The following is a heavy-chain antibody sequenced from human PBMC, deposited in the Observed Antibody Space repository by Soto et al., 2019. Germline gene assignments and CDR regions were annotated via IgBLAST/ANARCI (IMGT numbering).Heavy chain of an antibody. D-gene: IGHD6-13*01. CDR3: ARGGIAAAGPRQELYNWFDP. J-gene: IGHJ5*02. V-gene: IGHV1-69*13. CDR2: IIPIFGTA. Sequence: PGPSVKVSCKASGGTFSSYAISWVRQAPGQGLEWMGGIIPIFGTANYAQKFQGRVTITADESTSTAYMELSSLRSEDTAVYYCARGGIAAAGPRQELYNWFDPWGQGTLVTVSS. CDR1: GGTFSSYA.